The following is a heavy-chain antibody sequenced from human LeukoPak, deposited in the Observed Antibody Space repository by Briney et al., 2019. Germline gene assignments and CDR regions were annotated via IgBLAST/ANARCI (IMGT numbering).Heavy chain of an antibody. CDR3: ARGEYYYEGSGALDY. Sequence: PGGSLRLSCAASGFTFDDYGMSWVRQAPGKGLEWVAGINCNGGRTDYADSLKGRFTISRDNAKNSLYLQMSSLRAEDTALYYCARGEYYYEGSGALDYWGQGTLVTVSS. V-gene: IGHV3-20*04. D-gene: IGHD3-22*01. CDR1: GFTFDDYG. CDR2: INCNGGRT. J-gene: IGHJ4*02.